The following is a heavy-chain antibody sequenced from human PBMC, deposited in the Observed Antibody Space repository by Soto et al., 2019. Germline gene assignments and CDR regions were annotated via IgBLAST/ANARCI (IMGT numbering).Heavy chain of an antibody. CDR2: INAGSGNT. CDR1: GYTFSAYT. D-gene: IGHD3-3*02. J-gene: IGHJ3*02. CDR3: ARDTETLGPRANDALDI. V-gene: IGHV1-3*01. Sequence: ASVKVSCKAAGYTFSAYTMNWVRQAPGQSLEWMGWINAGSGNTKYSQNFQGRVSITRDTSASTVYMELTGLKSEDTAVYYCARDTETLGPRANDALDIWGQGTKV.